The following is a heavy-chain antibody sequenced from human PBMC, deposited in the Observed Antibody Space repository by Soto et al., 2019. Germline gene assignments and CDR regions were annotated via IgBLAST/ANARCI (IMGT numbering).Heavy chain of an antibody. D-gene: IGHD2-2*01. CDR3: ARDCSSTSCYAYP. CDR2: IIPILGIA. Sequence: QVQLVQSGAEVKKPGSSVKVSCKASAGTFSSYTISWVRQAPGQGLEWMGRIIPILGIANYAQKFQGRVTITADQSTSTAYMELRSLRSEDPAVYYCARDCSSTSCYAYPWGQGTLVTVSS. J-gene: IGHJ5*02. CDR1: AGTFSSYT. V-gene: IGHV1-69*08.